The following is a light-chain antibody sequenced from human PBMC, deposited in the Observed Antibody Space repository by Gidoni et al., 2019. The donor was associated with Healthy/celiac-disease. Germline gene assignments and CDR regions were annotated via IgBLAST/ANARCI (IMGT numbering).Light chain of an antibody. Sequence: IQITQSPSTLSASVGDRVTITCRASQSISSWLAWYQQKPGKAPKLLIYDASSLERGVPSRFSGSGAGTEFTLTISSLQPDDFATYYCQQYNSPYTFRQGTKLEIQ. CDR1: QSISSW. J-gene: IGKJ2*01. CDR3: QQYNSPYT. V-gene: IGKV1-5*01. CDR2: DAS.